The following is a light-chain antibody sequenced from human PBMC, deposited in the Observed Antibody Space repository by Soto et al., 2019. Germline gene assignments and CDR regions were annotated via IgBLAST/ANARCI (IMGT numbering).Light chain of an antibody. CDR1: SSDVGGYDY. CDR2: EVS. Sequence: QSALTQPPSASGSPGQSVTISCTGTSSDVGGYDYVSWYQQHPGKAPKLMIYEVSKRPLGVPDRFSGSKSGNTASLTVSGLQAEDEADYYCSSYAGSNILVFGGGTKVTVL. J-gene: IGLJ2*01. V-gene: IGLV2-8*01. CDR3: SSYAGSNILV.